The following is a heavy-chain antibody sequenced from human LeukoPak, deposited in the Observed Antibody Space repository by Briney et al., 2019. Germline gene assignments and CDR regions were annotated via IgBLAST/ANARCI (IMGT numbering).Heavy chain of an antibody. CDR3: ARDKSRTYGSADAFDI. V-gene: IGHV4-34*01. CDR2: INHSGST. CDR1: GGSFSGYY. Sequence: MTSETLSLTCAVYGGSFSGYYWSWIRQPPGKGLEWIGEINHSGSTNYNPSLKSRVTISVDTSKNQFSLKLSSVTAADTAVYYCARDKSRTYGSADAFDIWGQGTMVTVSS. J-gene: IGHJ3*02. D-gene: IGHD3-10*01.